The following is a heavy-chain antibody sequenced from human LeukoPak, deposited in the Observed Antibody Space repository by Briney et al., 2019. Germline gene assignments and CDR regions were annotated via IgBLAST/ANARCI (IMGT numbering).Heavy chain of an antibody. J-gene: IGHJ1*01. Sequence: PSQTLSLTCSVSGASIRSGDHHWSWLRQSPGKGLEWIGYIYFSGSRSSNPSLRSRLTISVDTSKNQFSLKLSSVTAADTAVYYCARVHSSSYPEYFQHWGQGTLVTVSS. CDR2: IYFSGSR. V-gene: IGHV4-30-4*08. CDR3: ARVHSSSYPEYFQH. CDR1: GASIRSGDHH. D-gene: IGHD6-13*01.